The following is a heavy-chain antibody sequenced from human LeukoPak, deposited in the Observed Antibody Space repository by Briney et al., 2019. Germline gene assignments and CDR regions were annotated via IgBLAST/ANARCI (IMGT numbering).Heavy chain of an antibody. CDR2: ISYDGSNK. D-gene: IGHD3-10*01. Sequence: GRSLRLSCAATGFTFSSYGMHWVRQAPGKGLDWVAVISYDGSNKYYADSVVDRFTIARNNSKNTLYLQMNSRRADENAVYYCSISADYYGSGSYAQGYYGMDVWGKGTTVTVSS. J-gene: IGHJ6*04. CDR3: SISADYYGSGSYAQGYYGMDV. V-gene: IGHV3-30*03. CDR1: GFTFSSYG.